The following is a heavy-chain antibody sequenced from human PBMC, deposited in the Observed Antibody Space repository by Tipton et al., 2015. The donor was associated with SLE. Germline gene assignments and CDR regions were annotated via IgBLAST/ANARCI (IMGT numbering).Heavy chain of an antibody. CDR3: AVSTGDRLYYYYYMDV. CDR2: ISWNGRST. D-gene: IGHD7-27*01. J-gene: IGHJ6*03. Sequence: SLRLSCAASGFTFDDYGMSWVRQAPGKGLEWVSGISWNGRSTVYADSVKGRFTISRDNAKNSLYLQMNSLKTEDTALYYCAVSTGDRLYYYYYMDVWGKGTTVTVSS. CDR1: GFTFDDYG. V-gene: IGHV3-20*04.